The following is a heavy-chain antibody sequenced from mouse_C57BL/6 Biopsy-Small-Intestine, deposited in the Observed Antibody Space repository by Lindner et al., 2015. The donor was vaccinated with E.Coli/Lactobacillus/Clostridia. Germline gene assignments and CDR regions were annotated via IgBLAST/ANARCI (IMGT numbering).Heavy chain of an antibody. CDR1: GFNIKDDY. V-gene: IGHV14-4*01. CDR2: IDPENGDT. CDR3: TTSYSNYPDY. Sequence: QLQESGAELVRPGASVKLSCTASGFNIKDDYMHWVKQRPEQGLEWIGWIDPENGDTEYASKSQGKATITADTSSNTAYLQLSSLTSEDTAVYYCTTSYSNYPDYWGQGTTLTVSS. J-gene: IGHJ2*01. D-gene: IGHD2-5*01.